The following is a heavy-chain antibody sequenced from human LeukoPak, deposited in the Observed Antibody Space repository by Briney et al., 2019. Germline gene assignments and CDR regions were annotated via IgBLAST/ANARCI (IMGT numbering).Heavy chain of an antibody. J-gene: IGHJ4*02. V-gene: IGHV1-2*02. CDR1: GYIFTGYY. Sequence: ASVKVYCKASGYIFTGYYMHWVRQAPGQGLEWMGWINPNSGDTNYAQKFQGRVTMTRDTSISTAYMELSRLRSDDTAVYYCARARYRLAETYIHYWGQGTLVTVSS. CDR2: INPNSGDT. CDR3: ARARYRLAETYIHY. D-gene: IGHD3-16*01.